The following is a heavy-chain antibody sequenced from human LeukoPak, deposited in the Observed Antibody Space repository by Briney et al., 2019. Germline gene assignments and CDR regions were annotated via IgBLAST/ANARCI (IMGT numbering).Heavy chain of an antibody. CDR3: ARAHVDTAGGFGI. V-gene: IGHV3-23*01. CDR1: RFTFSIYA. Sequence: GGSLRLSCAASRFTFSIYAMSWVRQAPGKGLEWVSGISGSGGDTYYADSVKGRFTISRDNSKNRVYLHMNSLRAEDTAVYYCARAHVDTAGGFGIWGQGTMVTVSS. D-gene: IGHD5-18*01. CDR2: ISGSGGDT. J-gene: IGHJ3*02.